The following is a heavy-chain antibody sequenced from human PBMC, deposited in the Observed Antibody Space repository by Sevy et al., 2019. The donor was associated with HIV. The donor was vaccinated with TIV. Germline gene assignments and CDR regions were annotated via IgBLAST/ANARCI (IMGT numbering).Heavy chain of an antibody. CDR3: ATSTIFGVVIGPFYYGMDV. Sequence: GGSLRLSCAASGFTFSSYAMHWVRQAPGKGLEWVAVISYDGSNKYYAGSVKGRFTISRDNSKNTLYLQMNSLRAEDTAVYYCATSTIFGVVIGPFYYGMDVWGQGTTVTVSS. V-gene: IGHV3-30*04. D-gene: IGHD3-3*01. CDR2: ISYDGSNK. J-gene: IGHJ6*02. CDR1: GFTFSSYA.